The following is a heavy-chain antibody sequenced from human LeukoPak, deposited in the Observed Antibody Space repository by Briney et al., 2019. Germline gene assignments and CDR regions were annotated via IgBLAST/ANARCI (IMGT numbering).Heavy chain of an antibody. V-gene: IGHV3-23*01. Sequence: GGSLRPSCAASGFTFSSYGMSWVRQAPGKGLEWVSAISGSGGSTYYADSVKGRFTISRDNSKNTLYLQMNSLRAEDTAVYYCAKRRVCSGGSCYFFDYWGQGTLVTVSS. CDR1: GFTFSSYG. J-gene: IGHJ4*02. CDR3: AKRRVCSGGSCYFFDY. CDR2: ISGSGGST. D-gene: IGHD2-15*01.